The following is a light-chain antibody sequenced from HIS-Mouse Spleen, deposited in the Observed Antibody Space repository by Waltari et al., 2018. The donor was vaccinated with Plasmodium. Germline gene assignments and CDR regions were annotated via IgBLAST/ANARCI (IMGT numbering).Light chain of an antibody. CDR3: YSTDSSGNHRV. V-gene: IGLV3-10*01. Sequence: SYELTQPPPVSVSPGQTARNTCPEADLPKKYAFWYQQKSGQAPVLVIYEDSKRPSGIPERFSGSSSGTMATLTISGAQVEDEADYYCYSTDSSGNHRVFGGGTKLTVL. CDR2: EDS. J-gene: IGLJ3*02. CDR1: DLPKKY.